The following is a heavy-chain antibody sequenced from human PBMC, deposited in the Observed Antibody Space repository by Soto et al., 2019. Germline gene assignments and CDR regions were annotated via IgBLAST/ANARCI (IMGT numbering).Heavy chain of an antibody. CDR1: GLTFGNHA. Sequence: EGQLVESGGGMVQPGGSLRLSCAASGLTFGNHAVSWVRQAPGKGLEWVSGVSPGGSNTYYADSVKGRFTISRDNPKNKVFLQMNSLSPEDTAVYYCAKTRDLRQFDSWGQGTLVSVSS. J-gene: IGHJ4*02. V-gene: IGHV3-23*04. CDR3: AKTRDLRQFDS. CDR2: VSPGGSNT.